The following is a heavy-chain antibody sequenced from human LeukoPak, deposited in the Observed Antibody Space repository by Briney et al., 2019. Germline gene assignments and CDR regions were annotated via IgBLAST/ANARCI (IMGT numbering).Heavy chain of an antibody. CDR3: ARDQLTEASSG. Sequence: GGSLRLSCAASGFTFNSYVMHWVRQALGKGLEWVAGMWYDGSNEYYADSVKGRFTISRDNSKNTLYLHMSRLRTEDTATYYCARDQLTEASSGWGQGNLVTVSS. V-gene: IGHV3-33*01. CDR2: MWYDGSNE. D-gene: IGHD3-3*01. J-gene: IGHJ4*02. CDR1: GFTFNSYV.